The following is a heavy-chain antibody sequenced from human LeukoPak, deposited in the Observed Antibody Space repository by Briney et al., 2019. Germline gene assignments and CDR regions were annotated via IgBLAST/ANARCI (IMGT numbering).Heavy chain of an antibody. J-gene: IGHJ4*02. D-gene: IGHD5-18*01. CDR2: ISSSSSYI. V-gene: IGHV3-21*01. CDR3: ARVRGTAMVDY. Sequence: GGSLRLSCAASGFTFSSYSMNWVRQAPGKGLEWVSSISSSSSYIYYADSVKGRFTISRGNAKNSLYLQMNSLRAEDTAVYYCARVRGTAMVDYWGQGALVTVSS. CDR1: GFTFSSYS.